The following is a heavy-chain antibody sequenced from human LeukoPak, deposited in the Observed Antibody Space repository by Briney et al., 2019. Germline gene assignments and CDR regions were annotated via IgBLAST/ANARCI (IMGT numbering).Heavy chain of an antibody. Sequence: SETLSLTXAVSGYSISSGYYWGWIREPPGKGLERLRSISHGGSTYHNPSLKSRVTISVDTSKNQFSLRLRSVTAADTAVYYCARHLVGVTSPFDYWGQGTLVTVSS. J-gene: IGHJ4*02. V-gene: IGHV4-38-2*01. CDR3: ARHLVGVTSPFDY. CDR1: GYSISSGYY. D-gene: IGHD1-26*01. CDR2: ISHGGST.